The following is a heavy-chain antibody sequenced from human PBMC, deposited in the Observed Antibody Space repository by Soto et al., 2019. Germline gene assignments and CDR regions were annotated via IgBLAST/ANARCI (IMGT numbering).Heavy chain of an antibody. Sequence: QVQLVQSGAEVKKPGSSVKVSCKASGGTFSTYSISWVRQAPGQGLEWMGGIIPMLGKTNYAQKFQGRVTLTADESTSTAYMDLSSLRSDDTAVYYCAKDILEWLFGSGDYYYYGMDVWGQGTTVTVSS. D-gene: IGHD3-3*01. CDR1: GGTFSTYS. V-gene: IGHV1-69*12. CDR3: AKDILEWLFGSGDYYYYGMDV. J-gene: IGHJ6*02. CDR2: IIPMLGKT.